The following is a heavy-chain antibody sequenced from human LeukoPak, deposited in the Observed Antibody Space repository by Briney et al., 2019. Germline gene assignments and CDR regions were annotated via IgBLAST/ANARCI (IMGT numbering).Heavy chain of an antibody. Sequence: SVKVSCKASGGTFSSYAISWVRQAPGQGLEWMGGIIPIFGTANYAQKFQGRVTITADESTSTAYMELSSLRSEDTAVYYCARDAESDYSCSGGSCYQDYWGQGTLVTVSS. J-gene: IGHJ4*02. D-gene: IGHD2-15*01. CDR1: GGTFSSYA. CDR3: ARDAESDYSCSGGSCYQDY. CDR2: IIPIFGTA. V-gene: IGHV1-69*13.